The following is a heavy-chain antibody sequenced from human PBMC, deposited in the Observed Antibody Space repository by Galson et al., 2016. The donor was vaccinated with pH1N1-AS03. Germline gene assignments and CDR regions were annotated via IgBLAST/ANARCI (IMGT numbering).Heavy chain of an antibody. D-gene: IGHD2-15*01. Sequence: SLRLSCAASGFTFSKTGTNWVRQAPGKGPEWVSSIDEGGSHPYSADSLQGRFTISRDNTKNSLFLHMNSLRAEDTAVYYCVTDGTFGSTIEHWGQGTLVTVSS. V-gene: IGHV3-21*01. CDR2: IDEGGSHP. CDR1: GFTFSKTG. J-gene: IGHJ4*02. CDR3: VTDGTFGSTIEH.